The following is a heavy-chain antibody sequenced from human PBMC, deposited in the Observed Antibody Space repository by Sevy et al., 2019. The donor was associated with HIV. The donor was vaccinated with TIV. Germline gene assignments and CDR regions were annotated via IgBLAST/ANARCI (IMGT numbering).Heavy chain of an antibody. CDR2: IWFDGSTT. V-gene: IGHV3-33*01. J-gene: IGHJ4*02. Sequence: GGSLRLSCAASGFTFSTYGMHWVRQAPGKGLEWVAVIWFDGSTTYYADSVKGRFTISRDIAKNTLHLQMNSLRAEDTAVYYCARDLEFYDYGDYGPAFMPDYWGQGTLVTISS. D-gene: IGHD4-17*01. CDR1: GFTFSTYG. CDR3: ARDLEFYDYGDYGPAFMPDY.